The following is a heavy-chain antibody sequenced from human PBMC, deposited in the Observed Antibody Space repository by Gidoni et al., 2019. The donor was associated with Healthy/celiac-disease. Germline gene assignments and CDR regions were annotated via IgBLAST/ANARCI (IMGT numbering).Heavy chain of an antibody. CDR2: INHSGST. V-gene: IGHV4-34*01. CDR3: ARGRKTYYDFWSGYQYYFDY. D-gene: IGHD3-3*01. J-gene: IGHJ4*02. CDR1: GGSFSGYY. Sequence: QVQLQQWGAGLLKPSETLSLTCAVYGGSFSGYYWSWIRQPPGKGLEWIGEINHSGSTNYNPSLKSRVTISVDTSKNQFSLKLSSVTAADTAVYYCARGRKTYYDFWSGYQYYFDYWGQGTLVTVSS.